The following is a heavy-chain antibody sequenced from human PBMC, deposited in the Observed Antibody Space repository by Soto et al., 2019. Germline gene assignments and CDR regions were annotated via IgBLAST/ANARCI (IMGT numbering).Heavy chain of an antibody. D-gene: IGHD3-22*01. CDR1: GYSFTSYW. CDR2: IYPGDSDT. CDR3: ARHVGCICDSSSLTEFYP. V-gene: IGHV5-51*01. J-gene: IGHJ5*02. Sequence: GESLKISCKGSGYSFTSYWLGWVRQMPGKGLEWMGIIYPGDSDTRYSPSFQGQVTISADKSISTAYLQWSSLKASDTAMYYCARHVGCICDSSSLTEFYPCGQGTVLTISS.